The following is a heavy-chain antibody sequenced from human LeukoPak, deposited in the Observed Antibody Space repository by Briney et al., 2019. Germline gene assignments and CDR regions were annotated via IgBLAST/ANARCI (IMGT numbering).Heavy chain of an antibody. CDR1: GGSFRSYG. Sequence: SVKVSCKPSGGSFRSYGVSWVRQAPGQGLEWMGGIIPIFRTTNYEQRFRGRVTITTDESTSSVYMELGSLRSEDTAVYYCARSQRAGYNVYYFDSWGQGNLVTVSS. CDR3: ARSQRAGYNVYYFDS. CDR2: IIPIFRTT. D-gene: IGHD5-24*01. V-gene: IGHV1-69*05. J-gene: IGHJ4*02.